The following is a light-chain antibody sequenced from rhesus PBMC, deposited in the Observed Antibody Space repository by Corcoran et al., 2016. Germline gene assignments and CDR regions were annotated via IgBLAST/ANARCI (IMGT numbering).Light chain of an antibody. V-gene: IGKV1-36*02. J-gene: IGKJ3*01. CDR2: AAS. CDR3: LQGYSIPIT. Sequence: DIQMTQSPSSLSASVGDRVTITCRASQGISDYLNWYQQNPGEPPKRLIYAASRLESGVPSRFSGSGSGTEFSPTISSLQPEDFATYYCLQGYSIPITFGPGTKLDIK. CDR1: QGISDY.